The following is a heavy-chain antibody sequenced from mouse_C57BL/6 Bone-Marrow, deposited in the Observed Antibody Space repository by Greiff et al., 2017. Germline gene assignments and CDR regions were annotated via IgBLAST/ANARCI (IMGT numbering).Heavy chain of an antibody. Sequence: VKLVESGPGLVAPSQSLSITCTVSGFSLTSYAISWVRQPPGKGLAWLGVIWTGGGTNYNSALKSRLSISKDNSKSQVFLKMNSLQTDDTARYYCARNSPYYGSSSLWYFDVWGTGTTVTVSS. CDR1: GFSLTSYA. CDR2: IWTGGGT. CDR3: ARNSPYYGSSSLWYFDV. J-gene: IGHJ1*03. D-gene: IGHD1-1*01. V-gene: IGHV2-9-1*01.